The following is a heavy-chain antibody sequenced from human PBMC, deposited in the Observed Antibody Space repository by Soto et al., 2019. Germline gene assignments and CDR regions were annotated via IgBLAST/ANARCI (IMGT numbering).Heavy chain of an antibody. J-gene: IGHJ6*02. V-gene: IGHV4-34*01. CDR3: ARRGLRYLVYGMDV. CDR1: GGSFSGYY. Sequence: SETLSLTCAVYGGSFSGYYRSWIRQPPGKGLEWIGEINHSGSTNYNPSLKSRVTISVDTSKNQFSLKLSSVTAADTAVYYCARRGLRYLVYGMDVWGQGTTVTVSS. D-gene: IGHD3-9*01. CDR2: INHSGST.